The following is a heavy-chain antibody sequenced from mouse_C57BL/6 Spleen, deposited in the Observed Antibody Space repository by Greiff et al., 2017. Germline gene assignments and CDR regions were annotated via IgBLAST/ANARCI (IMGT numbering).Heavy chain of an antibody. CDR2: INPSSGYT. J-gene: IGHJ4*01. D-gene: IGHD2-4*01. CDR3: SILDYPFDN. CDR1: GYTFTSYW. V-gene: IGHV1-7*01. Sequence: QVQLQQSGAELAKPGASVKLSCKASGYTFTSYWMHWVKQRPGQGLEWIGYINPSSGYTKYNQKFKDKATLTAYKSSSTAYMQLSSLTYEDSAVYYCSILDYPFDNWGQGTSVTVSS.